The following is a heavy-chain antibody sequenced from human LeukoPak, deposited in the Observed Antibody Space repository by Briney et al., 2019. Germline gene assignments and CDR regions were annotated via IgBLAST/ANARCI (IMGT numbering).Heavy chain of an antibody. CDR2: INRGGST. Sequence: SETLSLTCAVYGGSFSGYFWSWIRQPPGKGLEWIGEINRGGSTNYNPSLKSRVTISVDTSKNQFSLKLSSVTAADTAVYYCARWGVLLCFGQSTYNWFDPGGQGNLVTVSS. D-gene: IGHD3-10*01. V-gene: IGHV4-34*01. CDR1: GGSFSGYF. CDR3: ARWGVLLCFGQSTYNWFDP. J-gene: IGHJ5*02.